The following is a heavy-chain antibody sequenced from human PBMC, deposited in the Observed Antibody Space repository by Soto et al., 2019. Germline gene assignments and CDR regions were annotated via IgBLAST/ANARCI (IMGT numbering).Heavy chain of an antibody. CDR2: INPSGGST. V-gene: IGHV1-46*03. J-gene: IGHJ3*02. CDR3: ARDPNIVVVPAAMYAFDI. D-gene: IGHD2-2*01. Sequence: GASVKVSCKASGYTFTSYYMHWVRQAPGQGLEWMGIINPSGGSTSYAQKFQGRVTMTRDTSTSTVYMELSSLRSEDTAVYYCARDPNIVVVPAAMYAFDIWGPGTMVTVSS. CDR1: GYTFTSYY.